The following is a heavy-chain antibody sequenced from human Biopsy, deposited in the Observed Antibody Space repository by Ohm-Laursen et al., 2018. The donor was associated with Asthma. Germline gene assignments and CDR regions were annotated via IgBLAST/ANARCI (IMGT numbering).Heavy chain of an antibody. D-gene: IGHD4-23*01. CDR1: GFVFRSHA. Sequence: RSLRLSCAAAGFVFRSHAMHWVRQAPGKGLEWVAVVSYDGGVVHYADSVKGRFTISRDNSKNTLYLQMNSLRGEDTAVYYCANTLTVASTYGLDVWGQGTTVTVSS. J-gene: IGHJ6*02. CDR3: ANTLTVASTYGLDV. CDR2: VSYDGGVV. V-gene: IGHV3-33*08.